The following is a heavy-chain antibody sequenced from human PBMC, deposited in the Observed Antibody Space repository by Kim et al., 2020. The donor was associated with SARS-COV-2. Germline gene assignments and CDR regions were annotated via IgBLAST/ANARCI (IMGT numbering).Heavy chain of an antibody. CDR3: ARGASSTWYSSFSYSYYHIDV. Sequence: SETLSLTCTVSGGSISSNSYYWGWIRQPQGKERGGFGRAYFGGSTYSNPPPKGRATISVDTAKTQFSLNLSSVPASDTALFSCARGASSTWYSSFSYSYYHIDVWGQGTTVTVSS. CDR2: AYFGGST. D-gene: IGHD6-13*01. CDR1: GGSISSNSYY. V-gene: IGHV4-39*07. J-gene: IGHJ6*02.